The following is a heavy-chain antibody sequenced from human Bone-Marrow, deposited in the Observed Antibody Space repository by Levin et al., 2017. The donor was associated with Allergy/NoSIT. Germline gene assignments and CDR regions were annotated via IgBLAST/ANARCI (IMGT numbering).Heavy chain of an antibody. D-gene: IGHD2-8*02. CDR1: GFTFSSYD. CDR2: IGTAGDP. CDR3: ARGGSPGYCTGGVCPYYYMDV. Sequence: GGSLRLSCAASGFTFSSYDMHWVRQATGKGLEWVSAIGTAGDPYYPGSVKGRFTISRENAKNSLYLQMNSLRAGDTAVYYCARGGSPGYCTGGVCPYYYMDVWGKGTTVTVSS. V-gene: IGHV3-13*05. J-gene: IGHJ6*03.